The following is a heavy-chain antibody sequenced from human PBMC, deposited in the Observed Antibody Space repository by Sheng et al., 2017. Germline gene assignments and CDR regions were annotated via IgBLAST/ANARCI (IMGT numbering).Heavy chain of an antibody. D-gene: IGHD3-3*01. Sequence: EVQLVESGGGLVKPGGSLRLSCAASGFTFSSYSMNWVRQAPGKGLEWVSSMSSSSSYIYYADSVKGRFTISRDNAKNSLYLQMNSLRAEDTAVYYCASGVSHFGVPTPDYWGQGTLVTVSS. CDR2: MSSSSSYI. CDR1: GFTFSSYS. J-gene: IGHJ4*02. CDR3: ASGVSHFGVPTPDY. V-gene: IGHV3-21*01.